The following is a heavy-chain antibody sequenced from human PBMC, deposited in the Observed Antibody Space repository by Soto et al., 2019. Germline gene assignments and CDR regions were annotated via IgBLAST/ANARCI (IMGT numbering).Heavy chain of an antibody. CDR1: GFTFSSYG. CDR2: IWYDGSNK. J-gene: IGHJ6*03. CDR3: ARVGYSSSSDYYCYYMDV. D-gene: IGHD6-6*01. V-gene: IGHV3-33*01. Sequence: PGGSLRLSCAASGFTFSSYGMHWVRQAPGKGLEWVAVIWYDGSNKYYADSVKGRFTISRDNSKNTLYLQMNSLRAEDTAVYYCARVGYSSSSDYYCYYMDVWGKGTTVTVSS.